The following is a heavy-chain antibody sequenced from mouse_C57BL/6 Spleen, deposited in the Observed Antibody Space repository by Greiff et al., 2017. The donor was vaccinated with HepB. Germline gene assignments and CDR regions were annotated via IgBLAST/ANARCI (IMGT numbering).Heavy chain of an antibody. Sequence: QVQLQESGAELVKPGASVKLSCKASGYAFSSYWMNWVKQRPGQGLEWIGQIYPGDGDTHYNGKFKGKATLTADKSSSTAYMQLSSLTSEDSAVYFCASVGYYYGSSSSFAYWGQGTLVTVSA. D-gene: IGHD1-1*01. CDR1: GYAFSSYW. J-gene: IGHJ3*01. V-gene: IGHV1-80*01. CDR3: ASVGYYYGSSSSFAY. CDR2: IYPGDGDT.